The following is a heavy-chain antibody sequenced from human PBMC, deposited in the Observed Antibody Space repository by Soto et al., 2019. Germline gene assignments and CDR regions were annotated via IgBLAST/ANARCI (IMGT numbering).Heavy chain of an antibody. V-gene: IGHV3-30-3*01. D-gene: IGHD1-7*01. J-gene: IGHJ5*02. CDR2: ISYDGSKK. CDR3: ARDVAGKNYFDP. CDR1: GFTFSHYA. Sequence: QAQLVESGGGVVQPGRSLRLSCAASGFTFSHYAMHWVRQAPGKGLEWVAIISYDGSKKYYGDSVKGRFTISRDNSKNTLYLQMNSLIVEDTAVYYCARDVAGKNYFDPWGQGTPVTVSS.